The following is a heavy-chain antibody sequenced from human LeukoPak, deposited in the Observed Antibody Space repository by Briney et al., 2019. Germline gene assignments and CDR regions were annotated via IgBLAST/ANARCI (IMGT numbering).Heavy chain of an antibody. CDR1: GGSLSSSSYY. CDR3: ARLDYGDYRGVFDI. CDR2: IYYSGST. Sequence: SETLSLTCTVSGGSLSSSSYYWGWVRQPPGRGLEWLGSIYYSGSTYYNPSRKSRVTISVDTSKNQFHLKLSSVTAADTAVYYCARLDYGDYRGVFDIWGQGTMVTVSS. D-gene: IGHD4-17*01. V-gene: IGHV4-39*01. J-gene: IGHJ3*02.